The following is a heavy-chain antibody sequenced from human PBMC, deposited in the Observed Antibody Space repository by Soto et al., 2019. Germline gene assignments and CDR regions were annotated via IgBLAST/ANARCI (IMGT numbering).Heavy chain of an antibody. CDR1: GYTFTSYG. V-gene: IGHV1-18*04. D-gene: IGHD5-12*01. J-gene: IGHJ4*02. CDR3: ARATDVYRGYDFGEIPEHFDY. Sequence: QVQLVQSGAEVKKPGASVKVSCKASGYTFTSYGISWVRQAPEQGLEWMGWISAYNGNTNYAQKRQGRVTMTTDTFTSTAYLVLRSLRSDDTAVYYCARATDVYRGYDFGEIPEHFDYWGQGTLVTVSS. CDR2: ISAYNGNT.